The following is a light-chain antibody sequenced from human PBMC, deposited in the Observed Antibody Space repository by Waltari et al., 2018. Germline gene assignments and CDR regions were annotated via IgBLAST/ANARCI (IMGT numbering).Light chain of an antibody. CDR3: SSYTTSSTLL. Sequence: QSALTQPASVSGSPGQSITISCTGTSSDVGGYNFVSWYQQHPGKAPKLVLYEVSNRPSGLSNRFSGSKSGNTASLTISGLQAEDEADYYCSSYTTSSTLLFGGGTKLTVL. J-gene: IGLJ2*01. CDR2: EVS. CDR1: SSDVGGYNF. V-gene: IGLV2-14*01.